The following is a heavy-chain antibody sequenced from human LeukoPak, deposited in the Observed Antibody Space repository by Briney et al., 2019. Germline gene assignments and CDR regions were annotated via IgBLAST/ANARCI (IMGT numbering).Heavy chain of an antibody. D-gene: IGHD2-8*02. Sequence: PSETLSLTCTVSGGSISSYYWSWIRQPPGKGLEWIGYIYYSGSTNYNPSLKSRVTISVDTSKNQFSLKLSSVTAADTAVYYCARGAGGSHHYFDYWGQGTLVTVSS. CDR3: ARGAGGSHHYFDY. CDR2: IYYSGST. J-gene: IGHJ4*02. CDR1: GGSISSYY. V-gene: IGHV4-59*08.